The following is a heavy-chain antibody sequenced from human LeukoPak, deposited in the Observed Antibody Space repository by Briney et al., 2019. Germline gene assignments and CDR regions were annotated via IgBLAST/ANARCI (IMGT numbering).Heavy chain of an antibody. CDR3: ARPSSRVGATFAFDI. CDR1: GGSISGNY. V-gene: IGHV4-59*01. D-gene: IGHD1-26*01. Sequence: SETLSLTCTVPGGSISGNYWSWIRQPPGKGLECIGDIYYSGSTNYNPSLKSRVTISVDTSKNQFSLKLSSVTAADTAVYYCARPSSRVGATFAFDIWGQGTMVTVSS. J-gene: IGHJ3*02. CDR2: IYYSGST.